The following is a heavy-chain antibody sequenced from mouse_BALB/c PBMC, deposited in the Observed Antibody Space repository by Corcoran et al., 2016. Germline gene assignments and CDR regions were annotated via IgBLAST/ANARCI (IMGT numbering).Heavy chain of an antibody. J-gene: IGHJ4*01. D-gene: IGHD1-1*01. CDR1: GYTFTNYG. Sequence: QIQLVQSGPELKKPGATVKVSCKASGYTFTNYGMNWVKQAPGKGLKGMGWINTYTGEPTYADDFKGRFAFSLETTASTAYLQINNLKNEDTATYFCAITTVVEGAMDYWGQGTSVTVSS. CDR3: AITTVVEGAMDY. V-gene: IGHV9-3-1*01. CDR2: INTYTGEP.